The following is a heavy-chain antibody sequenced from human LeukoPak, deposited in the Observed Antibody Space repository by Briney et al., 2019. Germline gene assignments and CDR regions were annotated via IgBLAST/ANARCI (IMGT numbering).Heavy chain of an antibody. CDR3: ARDVQIGSMVRGVINWFDP. Sequence: SQTLSLTCTVSGGSISSGSYYWSWIRQPAGKGLEWIGRIYTSGSTNYNPSLKSRVTISVDTSKNQFSLKLSSVTAADTAVYYCARDVQIGSMVRGVINWFDPWGQGTLVTVSS. D-gene: IGHD3-10*01. CDR1: GGSISSGSYY. CDR2: IYTSGST. J-gene: IGHJ5*02. V-gene: IGHV4-61*02.